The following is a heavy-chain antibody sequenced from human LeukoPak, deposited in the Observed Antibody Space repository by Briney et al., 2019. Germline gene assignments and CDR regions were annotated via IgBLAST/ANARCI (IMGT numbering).Heavy chain of an antibody. Sequence: AGTLRLSCAASGCAFSSYAMSWVRQAPARGLEWIASLRGNGDTFYAPSVKSRFTLSRDESRNPVYLQLNNLTVEDTAVYYCARESWVSNADAVLWGQGTVVTVSS. J-gene: IGHJ4*02. CDR1: GCAFSSYA. CDR3: ARESWVSNADAVL. CDR2: LRGNGDT. D-gene: IGHD1-1*01. V-gene: IGHV3-23*01.